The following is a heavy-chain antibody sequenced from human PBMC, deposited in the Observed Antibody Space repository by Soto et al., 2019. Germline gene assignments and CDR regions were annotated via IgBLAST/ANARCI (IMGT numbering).Heavy chain of an antibody. D-gene: IGHD2-8*01. CDR1: TRSPSSSSHY. J-gene: IGHJ6*02. CDR2: NQYSGVT. CDR3: ARHDALSANTYYGMDV. Sequence: SQSRSLTCIVSTRSPSSSSHYCGWTLQPPGKGLGWIASNQYSGVTNYNPSLKSRVTISVDTSKNQFSLKLTSVTAADTAVYYCARHDALSANTYYGMDVWGQGTTVTVSS. V-gene: IGHV4-39*01.